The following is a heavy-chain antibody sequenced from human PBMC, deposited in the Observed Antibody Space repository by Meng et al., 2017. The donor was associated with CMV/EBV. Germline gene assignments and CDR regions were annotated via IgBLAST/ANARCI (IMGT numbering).Heavy chain of an antibody. V-gene: IGHV4-59*01. CDR2: IYYSGST. CDR1: GGSIGSYY. J-gene: IGHJ4*02. Sequence: SETLSLTCTVSGGSIGSYYWSWIRQPPGKGLEWIGYIYYSGSTNYNPSLKSRVTISVDTSKNQFSLKLSSVTAADTAVYYCARGRLEQLVPPYFDYWGQGTLVTVSS. CDR3: ARGRLEQLVPPYFDY. D-gene: IGHD6-13*01.